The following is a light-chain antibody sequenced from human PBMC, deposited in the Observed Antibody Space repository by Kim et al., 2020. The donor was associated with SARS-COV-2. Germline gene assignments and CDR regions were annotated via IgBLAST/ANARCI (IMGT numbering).Light chain of an antibody. CDR3: MVWHRCAFV. J-gene: IGLJ1*01. Sequence: QPVLTQPSSLSASPGASASLTCTLRSGINVGTYRIYWYQQKPGSPPQYLLRYKSDSDKQQGSGVPSRFSGSKDASANAGILLISGLQSEDEADYYCMVWHRCAFVLGTGTKVTVL. V-gene: IGLV5-45*02. CDR1: SGINVGTYR. CDR2: YKSDSDK.